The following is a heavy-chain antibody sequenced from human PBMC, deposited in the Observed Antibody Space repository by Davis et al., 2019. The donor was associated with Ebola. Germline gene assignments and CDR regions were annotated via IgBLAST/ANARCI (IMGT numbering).Heavy chain of an antibody. V-gene: IGHV3-11*01. Sequence: PGGSLRLSCAASGFTFSDYYMSWIRQAPGKGLEWVSYISSSGSTIYYADSVKGRFTISRDNAKNSLYLQMNSLRAEDTAVYYCARALVWWTSYYYGMDVWGQGTTVTVSS. CDR2: ISSSGSTI. CDR3: ARALVWWTSYYYGMDV. J-gene: IGHJ6*02. CDR1: GFTFSDYY. D-gene: IGHD2-21*01.